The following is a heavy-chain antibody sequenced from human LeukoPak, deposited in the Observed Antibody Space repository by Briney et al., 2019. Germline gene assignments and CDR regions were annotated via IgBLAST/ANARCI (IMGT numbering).Heavy chain of an antibody. V-gene: IGHV4-59*01. J-gene: IGHJ4*02. CDR3: ARADYDTSAYYYTFDY. D-gene: IGHD3-22*01. Sequence: PSETLSLTCTVSGGSINGYYWSWIRQPPEKGLEWIGYIYYRGSTNYNPSLKSRVTISVDTSKNQFSLKLSSVTAADTAVHYCARADYDTSAYYYTFDYWGLGTLVTVSS. CDR2: IYYRGST. CDR1: GGSINGYY.